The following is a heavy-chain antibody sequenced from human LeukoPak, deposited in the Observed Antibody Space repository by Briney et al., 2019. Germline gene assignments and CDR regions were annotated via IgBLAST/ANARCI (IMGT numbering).Heavy chain of an antibody. CDR1: EFPFSIYA. V-gene: IGHV3-23*01. CDR3: AHYRKPQGLDY. D-gene: IGHD1-14*01. CDR2: IDATGSDK. Sequence: GGSLRLSCEVSEFPFSIYAMAWVRQAPGQGLEWVSAIDATGSDKYYTDSVKGRFTISRDNSKNTVYLQMNSLRVEDTAVYYCAHYRKPQGLDYWGQGTLVTVSS. J-gene: IGHJ4*02.